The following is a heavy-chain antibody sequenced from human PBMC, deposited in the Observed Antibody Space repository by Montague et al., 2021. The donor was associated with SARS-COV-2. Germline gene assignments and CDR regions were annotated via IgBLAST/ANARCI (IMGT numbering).Heavy chain of an antibody. CDR2: ISTDGSTT. D-gene: IGHD3-9*01. J-gene: IGHJ4*02. Sequence: SLRLSCAAPGFTVGNYWMHWVRQAPGKGLVWVSSISTDGSTTTYADSVKGRITISRDNAKNTLYLQMNSLRAEDTAVYYCVRVNYDILSDYYFLDYWGQGTLVTVSS. CDR3: VRVNYDILSDYYFLDY. V-gene: IGHV3-74*01. CDR1: GFTVGNYW.